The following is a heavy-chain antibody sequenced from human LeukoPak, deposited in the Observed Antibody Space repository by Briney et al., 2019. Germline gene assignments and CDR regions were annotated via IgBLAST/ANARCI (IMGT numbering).Heavy chain of an antibody. Sequence: PGGSLRLSCAASGFTVSSNYMSWVRQAPGKGLEWVSLIYSGGSTYYADSVKGRFTISRDNSKNTLYLQMNSLRAEDTAVYYCARVAFGLYVMDVWGQGTTVTVSS. CDR1: GFTVSSNY. CDR2: IYSGGST. D-gene: IGHD3/OR15-3a*01. V-gene: IGHV3-66*01. J-gene: IGHJ6*02. CDR3: ARVAFGLYVMDV.